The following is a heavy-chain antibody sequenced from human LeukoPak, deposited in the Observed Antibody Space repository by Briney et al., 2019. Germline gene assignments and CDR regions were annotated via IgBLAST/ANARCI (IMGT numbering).Heavy chain of an antibody. CDR1: GFTFSSYS. J-gene: IGHJ4*02. D-gene: IGHD1-20*01. CDR2: ISSGSRTI. CDR3: ARESITGHRDFDY. V-gene: IGHV3-48*01. Sequence: GGSLRLSCVASGFTFSSYSMNWVRQAPGKGLKWVSYISSGSRTIYYADSVKGRFTVSRDNAKNSLYLQMNSLRAGDTAVYYCARESITGHRDFDYWGQGTLVTVSS.